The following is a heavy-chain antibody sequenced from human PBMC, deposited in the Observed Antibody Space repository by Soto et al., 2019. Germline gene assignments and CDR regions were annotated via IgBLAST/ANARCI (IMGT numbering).Heavy chain of an antibody. CDR3: RVYDNSGPTLGDY. CDR1: GFTLGGSP. J-gene: IGHJ4*02. V-gene: IGHV3-73*02. Sequence: EVQLVESGGGLVKPGGSLKLSGPASGFTLGGSPMHWVRQASGKGREWVGRIRSKANSYATAYAASVKGRFTISRDDSKNTAYLQMNSLKTEDTAVYYCRVYDNSGPTLGDYWGQGTLVTVSS. D-gene: IGHD3-22*01. CDR2: IRSKANSYAT.